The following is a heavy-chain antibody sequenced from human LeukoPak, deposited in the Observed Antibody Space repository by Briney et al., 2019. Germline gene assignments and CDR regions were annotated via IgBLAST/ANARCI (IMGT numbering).Heavy chain of an antibody. CDR2: ISSSSSYI. V-gene: IGHV3-21*01. Sequence: GGSLRLSCAASGFTFSNAWMSWVRQAPGKGLEWVSSISSSSSYIYYADSVKGRFTISRDNAKNSLYLQMNSLRAEDTAVYYCARDRDGWYGDAFDIWGQGTMVTVSS. J-gene: IGHJ3*02. CDR3: ARDRDGWYGDAFDI. CDR1: GFTFSNAW. D-gene: IGHD6-19*01.